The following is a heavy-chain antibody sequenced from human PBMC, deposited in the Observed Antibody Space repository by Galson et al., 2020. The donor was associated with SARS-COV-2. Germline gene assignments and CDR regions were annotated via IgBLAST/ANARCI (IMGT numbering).Heavy chain of an antibody. J-gene: IGHJ6*02. CDR3: ARDPYSGGWTNYYYFGMDV. CDR1: GFAVSDTY. V-gene: IGHV3-53*01. CDR2: LYSGGSA. Sequence: QAGGSLRLSCAASGFAVSDTYMSWIRQAPGKGLEWVALLYSGGSASYTGSVKGRFTISRDKSKNSLYLHMNSLRVEDTAVYYCARDPYSGGWTNYYYFGMDVWGQGTTVTVSS. D-gene: IGHD6-19*01.